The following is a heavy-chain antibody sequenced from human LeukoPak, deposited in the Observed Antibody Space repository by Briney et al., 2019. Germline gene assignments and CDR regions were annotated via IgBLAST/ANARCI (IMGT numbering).Heavy chain of an antibody. Sequence: PSETLSLTCTVSGGSISSSSYCWGWIRQPPGKGLEWIGSIYYSGSTYYNPSLKSRVTISVDTSKNQFSLKLSSVTAADTAVYYCARLSGSGSYWSHFDFWGQGTLVTVSS. V-gene: IGHV4-39*01. J-gene: IGHJ4*02. CDR3: ARLSGSGSYWSHFDF. D-gene: IGHD3-10*01. CDR2: IYYSGST. CDR1: GGSISSSSYC.